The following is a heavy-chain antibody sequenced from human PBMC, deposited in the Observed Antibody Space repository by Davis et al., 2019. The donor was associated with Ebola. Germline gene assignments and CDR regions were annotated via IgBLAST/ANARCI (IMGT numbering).Heavy chain of an antibody. CDR2: IRSANDGGTT. D-gene: IGHD5-18*01. Sequence: PGGSLRLSCEASGVIFKSYSFNWVRQAPGKGLEWVGRIRSANDGGTTDSAAPVKGRFAISRDDSKSTLYLQMSSLRTEDTAVYYCAAARKYSYGLTWGQGTLVTVSS. CDR3: AAARKYSYGLT. V-gene: IGHV3-15*05. CDR1: GVIFKSYS. J-gene: IGHJ4*02.